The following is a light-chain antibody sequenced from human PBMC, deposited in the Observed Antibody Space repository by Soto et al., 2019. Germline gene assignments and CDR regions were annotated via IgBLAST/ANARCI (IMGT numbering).Light chain of an antibody. CDR3: SSYTTSSTVV. Sequence: QSALTQPASVSGSPGQSITISCAGTGGDIGAYNYVSWYQQHPGKAPKLMIYEVMRRPSGISNRFSGSKSGNTASLTISTSQAEDEADYYCSSYTTSSTVVFGGGTKVTVL. CDR2: EVM. J-gene: IGLJ3*02. V-gene: IGLV2-14*01. CDR1: GGDIGAYNY.